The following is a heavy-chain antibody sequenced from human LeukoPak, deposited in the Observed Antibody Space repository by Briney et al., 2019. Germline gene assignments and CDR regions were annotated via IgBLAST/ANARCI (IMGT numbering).Heavy chain of an antibody. CDR1: GYTFTNYD. D-gene: IGHD3-3*01. Sequence: ASVKVSCKASGYTFTNYDVNWVRQATGQGLEWMGWMNPNSGYTGHAQKFQGRVTMTRNTSISTAYMELSSLRSEDTAVYYCARDVPSITIFGPRHGWFDPWGQGTLVTVSS. CDR3: ARDVPSITIFGPRHGWFDP. J-gene: IGHJ5*02. CDR2: MNPNSGYT. V-gene: IGHV1-8*01.